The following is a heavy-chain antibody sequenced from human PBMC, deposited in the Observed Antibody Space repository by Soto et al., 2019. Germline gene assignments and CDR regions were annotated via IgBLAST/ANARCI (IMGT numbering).Heavy chain of an antibody. CDR2: FDPEDGET. CDR1: GYTLTELS. Sequence: ASVKVSCKVSGYTLTELSMHWVRQAPGKGLEWMGGFDPEDGETIYAQKFQGRVTMTEDTSTDTAYMELSSLRSEDTAVYYCATDRPTMIVVVAPFQHWGQGTVVTVSS. J-gene: IGHJ1*01. CDR3: ATDRPTMIVVVAPFQH. V-gene: IGHV1-24*01. D-gene: IGHD3-22*01.